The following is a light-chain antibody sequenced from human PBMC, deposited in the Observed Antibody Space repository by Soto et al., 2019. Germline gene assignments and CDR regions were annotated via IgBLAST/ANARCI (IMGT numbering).Light chain of an antibody. CDR2: AAS. J-gene: IGKJ4*01. CDR1: QTVISSS. V-gene: IGKV3-20*01. Sequence: EIVMTQSPGTLSLSPWESATLSCRSSQTVISSSLAWYQLKPGQAPRLLIHAASRRATGIPDRFSGSESGTDFTLTISRLEPEDFAVYYCQQYGSSPLTFGGGTKVDIK. CDR3: QQYGSSPLT.